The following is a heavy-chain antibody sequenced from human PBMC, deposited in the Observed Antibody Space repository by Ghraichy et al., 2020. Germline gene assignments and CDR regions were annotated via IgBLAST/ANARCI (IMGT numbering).Heavy chain of an antibody. CDR3: ARGGYNWNYVLPMRRFDP. CDR1: GGSFSGYY. Sequence: SETLSLTCAVYGGSFSGYYWSWIRQPPGKGLEWIGEINHSGSTNYNPSLKSRVTISVDTSKNQFSLKLSSVTAADTAVYYCARGGYNWNYVLPMRRFDPWGQGTLVTVSS. D-gene: IGHD1-7*01. J-gene: IGHJ5*02. V-gene: IGHV4-34*01. CDR2: INHSGST.